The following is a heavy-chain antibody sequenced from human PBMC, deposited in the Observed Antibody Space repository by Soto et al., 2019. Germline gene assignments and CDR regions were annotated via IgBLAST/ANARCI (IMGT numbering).Heavy chain of an antibody. J-gene: IGHJ4*02. Sequence: QVQLQESGPILVKPSQTLSLTCTVSGCSISSVYDCWSWIRQPPDKGLEWIGHIYNGGSTYNNPSLTSRLTISADTAKNQFPLQLMSVSAADTAVYYCARGPSGDKVDYWGQGTLVTVSS. D-gene: IGHD7-27*01. V-gene: IGHV4-30-4*01. CDR2: IYNGGST. CDR3: ARGPSGDKVDY. CDR1: GCSISSVYDC.